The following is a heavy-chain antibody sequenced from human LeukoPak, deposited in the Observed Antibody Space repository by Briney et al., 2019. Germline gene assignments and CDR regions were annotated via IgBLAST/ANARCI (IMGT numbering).Heavy chain of an antibody. Sequence: ASVKVSCKTSGYIFTNYGLSWVRQAPGQGLEWMGWISPYNGNTNYAQKLQGRVTMTTDTSTSTAYMELRSLRSDDTAVYCCARKPGPMVRGVPDAFDIWGQGTMVTVSS. J-gene: IGHJ3*02. CDR3: ARKPGPMVRGVPDAFDI. CDR2: ISPYNGNT. D-gene: IGHD3-10*01. CDR1: GYIFTNYG. V-gene: IGHV1-18*01.